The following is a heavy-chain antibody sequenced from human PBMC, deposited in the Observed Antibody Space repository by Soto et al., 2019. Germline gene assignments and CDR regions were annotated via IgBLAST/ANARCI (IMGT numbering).Heavy chain of an antibody. V-gene: IGHV1-18*01. CDR3: ARADVVLVPSDY. Sequence: QVQLVQSGAEVKKPGASVKVSCKASGYTFTSLGVSWVRQAPGQGLEWMGWISVYNGNTHYAQNLQGRISMTTDTPTSTAYMELRSLRSDDTAVYCCARADVVLVPSDYWGQGTMVTVSS. J-gene: IGHJ4*02. CDR1: GYTFTSLG. D-gene: IGHD2-2*01. CDR2: ISVYNGNT.